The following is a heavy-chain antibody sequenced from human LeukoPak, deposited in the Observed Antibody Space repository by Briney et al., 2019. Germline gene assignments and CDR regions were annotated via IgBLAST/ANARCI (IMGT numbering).Heavy chain of an antibody. CDR3: ARSWNVDWFAS. CDR2: ISGSSTYT. V-gene: IGHV3-11*03. D-gene: IGHD1-1*01. Sequence: PGGSLRLSCAASGFTFSDYYMTRIRQAPGKGLEWVSYISGSSTYTNYADSVKGRFTISRDNGKNAVSLQMNSLKGEDTAVYYCARSWNVDWFASWGQGTLVTVSS. J-gene: IGHJ5*01. CDR1: GFTFSDYY.